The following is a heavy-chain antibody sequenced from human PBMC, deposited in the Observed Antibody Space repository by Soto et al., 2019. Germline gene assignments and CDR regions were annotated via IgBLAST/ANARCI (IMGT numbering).Heavy chain of an antibody. CDR2: ISGSGGST. Sequence: LRLSCAASGFTFSSYAMSWVRQAPGKGLEWVSAISGSGGSTYYADSVKGRFTISRDNSKNTLYLQMNSLRAEDTAVYYCAKDGSELSPGTHDYWGQGTLVTVSS. CDR1: GFTFSSYA. J-gene: IGHJ4*02. D-gene: IGHD1-1*01. V-gene: IGHV3-23*01. CDR3: AKDGSELSPGTHDY.